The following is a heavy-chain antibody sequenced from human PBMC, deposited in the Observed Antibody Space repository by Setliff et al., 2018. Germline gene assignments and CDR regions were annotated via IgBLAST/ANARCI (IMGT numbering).Heavy chain of an antibody. J-gene: IGHJ4*02. V-gene: IGHV4-39*01. Sequence: SETLSLTCTVSGASISSGDYHWGWIRQSPGTGLEWIATMYYSGSTYYNPSLKSRVTMSVDTSKNQFFLKLTSVTAADTAIYYCARHPGARYYYGSGRFYHLDSWGQGTLVTVSS. CDR3: ARHPGARYYYGSGRFYHLDS. CDR1: GASISSGDYH. D-gene: IGHD3-10*01. CDR2: MYYSGST.